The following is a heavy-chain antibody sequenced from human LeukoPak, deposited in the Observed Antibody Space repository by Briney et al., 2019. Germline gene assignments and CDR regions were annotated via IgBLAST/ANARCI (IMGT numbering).Heavy chain of an antibody. V-gene: IGHV3-7*01. Sequence: GGSLRLSCAASGFIFNNYWMSWVRQAPGKGLEWVANIKRDGSDKYYVDSVKGRFTISRDNARNSVYLQMNSLRVEDTAVYYCARDSSPWMIDEWGQGTLLTVSS. D-gene: IGHD3-22*01. CDR3: ARDSSPWMIDE. J-gene: IGHJ4*02. CDR2: IKRDGSDK. CDR1: GFIFNNYW.